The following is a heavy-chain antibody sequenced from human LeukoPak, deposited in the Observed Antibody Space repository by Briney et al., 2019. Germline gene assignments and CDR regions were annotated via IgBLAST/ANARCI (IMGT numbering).Heavy chain of an antibody. CDR2: ISTDGATT. CDR1: GFTFSSYE. V-gene: IGHV3-48*03. J-gene: IGHJ4*02. Sequence: GGSLRLSCAASGFTFSSYELNWVRQAPGKGLEWLSYISTDGATTFYADSVKGRFTISRDNAKNLLYLQMNSLRAEDTALYYCARATVSTFHFDCWGQGTLVTVSS. CDR3: ARATVSTFHFDC. D-gene: IGHD5/OR15-5a*01.